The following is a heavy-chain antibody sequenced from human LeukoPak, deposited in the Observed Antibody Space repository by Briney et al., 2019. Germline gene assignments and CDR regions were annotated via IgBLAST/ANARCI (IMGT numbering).Heavy chain of an antibody. CDR1: GGSISSYY. J-gene: IGHJ1*01. D-gene: IGHD2-21*02. V-gene: IGHV4-59*08. CDR3: ASTPNCGGDCYPEYFQH. Sequence: PSETLSLTCTVSGGSISSYYWSWIRQPPGKGLEWIGYIYYSRSTNYNPSLKSRVTISVDTSKNQFSLKLSSVTAADTAVYYCASTPNCGGDCYPEYFQHWGQGTLVTVSS. CDR2: IYYSRST.